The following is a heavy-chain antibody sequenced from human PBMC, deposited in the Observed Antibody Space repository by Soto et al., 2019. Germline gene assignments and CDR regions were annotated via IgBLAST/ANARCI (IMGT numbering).Heavy chain of an antibody. CDR1: GYSFSSYW. D-gene: IGHD2-2*01. V-gene: IGHV5-10-1*01. CDR2: IDTSDAYT. Sequence: PGESLKISCKGFGYSFSSYWISCVRQMPGKGLEWMGRIDTSDAYTNSSPSFQGHVTIPTDKAISTAYLQWSSLRASDTSMYCCARRYFSSTSCPSCYYAMDVWGQGTTVTVSS. J-gene: IGHJ6*02. CDR3: ARRYFSSTSCPSCYYAMDV.